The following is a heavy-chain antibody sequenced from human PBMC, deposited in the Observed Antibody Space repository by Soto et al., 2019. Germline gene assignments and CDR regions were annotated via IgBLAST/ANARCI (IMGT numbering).Heavy chain of an antibody. J-gene: IGHJ6*02. Sequence: QVQLVQSGAEVKKPGSSVKVSCKASGGTFSSYAISWVRQAPGQGLEWMGGIIPIFGTANYAQKFQGRVTITADKSTSTVYMELSSLRSADTAVYYCASRLYYDFWSGYYYYYYYVMDVCCQGTTVTLSS. D-gene: IGHD3-3*01. CDR2: IIPIFGTA. V-gene: IGHV1-69*06. CDR3: ASRLYYDFWSGYYYYYYYVMDV. CDR1: GGTFSSYA.